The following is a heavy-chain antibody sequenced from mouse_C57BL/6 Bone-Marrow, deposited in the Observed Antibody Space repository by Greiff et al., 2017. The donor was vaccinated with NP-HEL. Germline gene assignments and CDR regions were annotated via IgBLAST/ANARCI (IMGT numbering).Heavy chain of an antibody. CDR1: GFTFSSYG. CDR3: ARQGELGLFAY. D-gene: IGHD4-1*01. J-gene: IGHJ3*01. CDR2: ISSGGSYT. Sequence: DVKLVESGGDLVKPGGSLELSCAASGFTFSSYGMSWVRQTPDKRLEWVATISSGGSYTYYPDSVKGRFTISRDNAKNTLYLQMSSLKSEDTAMYYCARQGELGLFAYWGQGTLVTVSA. V-gene: IGHV5-6*02.